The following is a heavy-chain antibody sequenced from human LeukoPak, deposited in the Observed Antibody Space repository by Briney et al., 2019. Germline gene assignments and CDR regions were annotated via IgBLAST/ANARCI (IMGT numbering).Heavy chain of an antibody. CDR1: GFTFSGYG. CDR2: ISYDGHNE. Sequence: GGSLRLSCAASGFTFSGYGMHWVRQAPGKGLEWVAVISYDGHNEYYGDSVKGRFAISRDNSKNTVFLQMNSLRAEDTAVYYCAKGVGYGGMDVWGQGTTVTVSS. D-gene: IGHD2-8*01. CDR3: AKGVGYGGMDV. V-gene: IGHV3-30*18. J-gene: IGHJ6*02.